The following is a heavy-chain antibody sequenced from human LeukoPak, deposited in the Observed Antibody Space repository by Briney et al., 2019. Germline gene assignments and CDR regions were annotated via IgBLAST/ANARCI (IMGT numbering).Heavy chain of an antibody. Sequence: GGSLRLSCAASGFTFSSYGLHWVRQAPGKGLEWVAVISYDGSNKYYADSVKGRFTISRDNSKNTLYLQMNSLRAEDTAVYYCAKENSSGWYWNPYYFDYWGQGTLVTVSS. V-gene: IGHV3-30*18. CDR3: AKENSSGWYWNPYYFDY. CDR1: GFTFSSYG. D-gene: IGHD6-19*01. J-gene: IGHJ4*02. CDR2: ISYDGSNK.